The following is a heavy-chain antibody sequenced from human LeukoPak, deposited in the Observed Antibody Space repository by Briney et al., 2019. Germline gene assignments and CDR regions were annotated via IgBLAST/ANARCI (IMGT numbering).Heavy chain of an antibody. V-gene: IGHV3-21*04. D-gene: IGHD3-22*01. CDR2: ISKSGTYI. CDR3: AKDLYYYDSSGSFDY. Sequence: GGSLRLSCAASGFTFRDYTMNWVRQAPGKGLEWVSAISKSGTYIKYADSVKGRFTVSRDNAKNSLFLQMNSLRAEDTALYYCAKDLYYYDSSGSFDYWGQGTLVTVSS. J-gene: IGHJ4*02. CDR1: GFTFRDYT.